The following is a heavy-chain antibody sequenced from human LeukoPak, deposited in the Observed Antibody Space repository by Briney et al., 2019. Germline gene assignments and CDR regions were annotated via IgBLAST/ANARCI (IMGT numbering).Heavy chain of an antibody. V-gene: IGHV4-39*01. D-gene: IGHD6-19*01. Sequence: SSETLSLICTVSDGSISSSSFYWGWIRQPPGKGLEWIGSIYSSGGTYYNPSLKSRVTISVDTSKNQFSLKLSSVTAADTAVYYCARHWGIAVAGNYYYSGMGVWGQGTTVTVSS. CDR2: IYSSGGT. CDR3: ARHWGIAVAGNYYYSGMGV. J-gene: IGHJ6*02. CDR1: DGSISSSSFY.